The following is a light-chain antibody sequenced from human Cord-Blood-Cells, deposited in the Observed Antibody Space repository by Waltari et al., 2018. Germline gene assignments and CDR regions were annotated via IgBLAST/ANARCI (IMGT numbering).Light chain of an antibody. CDR3: QSYDSSLSGV. CDR2: GNS. V-gene: IGLV1-40*01. Sequence: QSVLTQPPSVSGAPGQRVTISCTGSSSNIGAGYDVQWYQQLPGTAPKLLIYGNSNRPSGVPYRFSGSKSGTSASLAITGLQAEDEADYYCQSYDSSLSGVFGTGTKVTVL. J-gene: IGLJ1*01. CDR1: SSNIGAGYD.